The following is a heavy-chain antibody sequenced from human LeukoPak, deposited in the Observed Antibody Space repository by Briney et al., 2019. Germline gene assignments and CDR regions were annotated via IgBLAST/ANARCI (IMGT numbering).Heavy chain of an antibody. Sequence: QPGGSLRLSCAASGFTFSNYAMTCVRQAPGKGLEWVSALSGNGGSTYYADPVKGRFPIPRAHSKNTLYLKMNRLRPEATALNYFAKAVVETSRQGAWFDPWGQGTLVTVSS. D-gene: IGHD2-2*01. CDR2: LSGNGGST. J-gene: IGHJ5*02. CDR1: GFTFSNYA. V-gene: IGHV3-23*01. CDR3: AKAVVETSRQGAWFDP.